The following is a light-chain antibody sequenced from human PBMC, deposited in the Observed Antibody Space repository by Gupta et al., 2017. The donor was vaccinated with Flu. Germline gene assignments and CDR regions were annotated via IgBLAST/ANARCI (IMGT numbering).Light chain of an antibody. V-gene: IGLV8-61*01. CDR1: SGSVSTNFY. CDR3: VLYLGSGYWV. CDR2: NTN. Sequence: QTVVTQEPSFSVSPGGTVTLTCGLTSGSVSTNFYPSWYQQTPGQSPRPLFYNTNGLSSGVPDRFSGSFVGNTAALTITGAQAEDESDYYCVLYLGSGYWVFGGGTKLTVL. J-gene: IGLJ3*02.